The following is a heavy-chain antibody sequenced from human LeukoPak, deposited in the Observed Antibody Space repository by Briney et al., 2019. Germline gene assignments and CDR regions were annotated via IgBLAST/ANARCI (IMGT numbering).Heavy chain of an antibody. Sequence: PGGSLRLSCAASGFTFSVSWMTWARQVPGQGLEWVAHTNHEGGGIQYVDSVKGRFTISRDNAKGSVYLQMNSLRAEDTAIYHCATYINWVAGDVWGQGTTVIVSS. CDR3: ATYINWVAGDV. J-gene: IGHJ6*02. CDR2: TNHEGGGI. V-gene: IGHV3-7*01. D-gene: IGHD1-1*01. CDR1: GFTFSVSW.